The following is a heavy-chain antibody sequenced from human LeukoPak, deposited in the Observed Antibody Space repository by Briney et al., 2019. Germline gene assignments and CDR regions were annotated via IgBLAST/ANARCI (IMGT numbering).Heavy chain of an antibody. CDR3: ASQASITIFGVSHFDY. D-gene: IGHD3-3*01. CDR1: GGSISSSSYY. J-gene: IGHJ4*02. Sequence: PSETLSLTCTVSGGSISSSSYYWGWIRQPPGKGLEWIGSIYYSGSTYYNPSLKSRVTISVDTSKNQFSLKLSSVTAADTAVYYCASQASITIFGVSHFDYWGQGTLVTVSS. V-gene: IGHV4-39*01. CDR2: IYYSGST.